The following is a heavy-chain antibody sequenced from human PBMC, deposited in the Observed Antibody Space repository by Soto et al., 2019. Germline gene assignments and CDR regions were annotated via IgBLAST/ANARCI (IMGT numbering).Heavy chain of an antibody. CDR3: ARARYLQVAALFAGLGY. CDR1: GFTFSSYA. J-gene: IGHJ4*02. Sequence: GGSLRLSCAASGFTFSSYAMHWVRQAPGKGLEWVAVISYDGSNKYYADSVKGRFTISRDNSKNTLYLQMNSLRAEDTAVYYCARARYLQVAALFAGLGYWGQGTLVTVSS. V-gene: IGHV3-30-3*01. D-gene: IGHD2-15*01. CDR2: ISYDGSNK.